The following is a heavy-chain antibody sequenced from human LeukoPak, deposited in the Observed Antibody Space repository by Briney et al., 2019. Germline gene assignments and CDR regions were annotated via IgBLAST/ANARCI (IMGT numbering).Heavy chain of an antibody. CDR3: AKAIAGITGIFDN. CDR2: ISSDGSQS. V-gene: IGHV3-30*18. Sequence: GGSLRLSCAASGLTFSSYGIHWVRQAPGKGLEWLAIISSDGSQSYFADSVKGRFTISRDNSKNMSYLHINNLRAEDTAVFYCAKAIAGITGIFDNWGQGTLVTVSS. J-gene: IGHJ4*02. CDR1: GLTFSSYG. D-gene: IGHD1-20*01.